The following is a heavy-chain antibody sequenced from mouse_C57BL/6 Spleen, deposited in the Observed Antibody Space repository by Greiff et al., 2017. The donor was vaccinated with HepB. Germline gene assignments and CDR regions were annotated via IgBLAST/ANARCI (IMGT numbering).Heavy chain of an antibody. CDR2: ISGGGGNT. D-gene: IGHD2-2*01. V-gene: IGHV5-9*01. Sequence: EVHLVESGGGLVKPGGSLKLSCAASGFTFSSYTMSWVRQTPEKRLEWVATISGGGGNTYYPDSVKGRFTISRDNAKNTLYLQMSSLRSEDTALYYCARQAVTTSAWFAYWGQGTLVTVSA. J-gene: IGHJ3*01. CDR1: GFTFSSYT. CDR3: ARQAVTTSAWFAY.